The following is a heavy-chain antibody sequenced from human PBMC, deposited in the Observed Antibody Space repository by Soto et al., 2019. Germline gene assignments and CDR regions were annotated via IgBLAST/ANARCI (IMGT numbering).Heavy chain of an antibody. CDR1: GFAFSSYW. V-gene: IGHV3-74*01. J-gene: IGHJ4*02. CDR3: ARVGQGRYDFDY. D-gene: IGHD3-9*01. CDR2: INGDGSTT. Sequence: EVHLVESGGGSVQPGGSLKLSCAGSGFAFSSYWIHWVRQVPGKGLVWVSRINGDGSTTSYADSVRGRFTISRDNAKDTLYLQMNSLRAEDTALYYCARVGQGRYDFDYWGQGTRVTVSS.